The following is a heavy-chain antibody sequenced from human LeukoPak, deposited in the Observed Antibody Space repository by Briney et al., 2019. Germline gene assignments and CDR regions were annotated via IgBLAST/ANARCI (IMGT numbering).Heavy chain of an antibody. V-gene: IGHV1-69*04. CDR3: ASLTTVTRPYYFDY. J-gene: IGHJ4*02. D-gene: IGHD4-17*01. CDR1: GGTFSSYA. Sequence: ASVKVSCKASGGTFSSYAISRVRQAPGQGLEWMGRIIPILGIANYAQKFQGRVTITADKSTSTAYMELSSLRSEDTAVYNCASLTTVTRPYYFDYWGQGTLVTVSS. CDR2: IIPILGIA.